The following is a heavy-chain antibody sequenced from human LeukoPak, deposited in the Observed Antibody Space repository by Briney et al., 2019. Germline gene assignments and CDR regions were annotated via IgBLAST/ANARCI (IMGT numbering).Heavy chain of an antibody. CDR1: GGSIISGGYY. CDR2: IYYSGTT. V-gene: IGHV4-31*03. Sequence: SQTLSLTCTVSGGSIISGGYYWRWIRQHPGTGLEWIGYIYYSGTTYYNPSLKSRVTISVDTSNNQFSLKVTSVTAADTAVYYCAKSGDGYNFDYWGQGTLVTVSS. CDR3: AKSGDGYNFDY. D-gene: IGHD5-24*01. J-gene: IGHJ4*02.